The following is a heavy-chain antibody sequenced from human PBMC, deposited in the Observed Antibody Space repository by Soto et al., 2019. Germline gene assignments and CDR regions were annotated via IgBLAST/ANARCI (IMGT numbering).Heavy chain of an antibody. V-gene: IGHV1-69*12. CDR2: IIPVFDTP. CDR1: GGTFTNYA. D-gene: IGHD2-2*01. J-gene: IGHJ6*02. CDR3: ARERSVGYCITTTCPKPFYYYAMDV. Sequence: QVQLVQSGAEVKKPGSSLKVSCKASGGTFTNYAFSWVRQAPRQGLEWMGGIIPVFDTPDYAQKFQGRVTITADESTRTASMELSSLRSDDTAVYYCARERSVGYCITTTCPKPFYYYAMDVWGQGTTVTVSS.